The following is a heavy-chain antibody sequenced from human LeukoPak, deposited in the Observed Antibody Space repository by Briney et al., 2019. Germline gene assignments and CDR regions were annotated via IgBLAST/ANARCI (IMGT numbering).Heavy chain of an antibody. CDR2: IYYSGST. CDR3: ARVPGPLYCSSTSCYSFDY. D-gene: IGHD2-2*02. J-gene: IGHJ4*02. CDR1: GGSISSYY. Sequence: SETLSLTCTVSGGSISSYYWSWIRQPPGKGLEWIGYIYYSGSTNYNPSLKSRVTISVDTSKNQFSLKLTAVPAADTAVYYCARVPGPLYCSSTSCYSFDYWGQGTLVTVSS. V-gene: IGHV4-59*01.